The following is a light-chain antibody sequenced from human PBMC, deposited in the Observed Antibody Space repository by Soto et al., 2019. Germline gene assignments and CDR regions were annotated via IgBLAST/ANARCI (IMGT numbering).Light chain of an antibody. J-gene: IGLJ2*01. Sequence: QSALTQPASVSGSPGQSITISCTGTSGVFGNSGYVSWYQQHPGRAPKLVIYDVTTRPSGVSNRFAGSKSGNTASLTISGLRAEDEADYYCSSYTSSSTSVVFGGGTKLTVL. V-gene: IGLV2-14*01. CDR2: DVT. CDR3: SSYTSSSTSVV. CDR1: SGVFGNSGY.